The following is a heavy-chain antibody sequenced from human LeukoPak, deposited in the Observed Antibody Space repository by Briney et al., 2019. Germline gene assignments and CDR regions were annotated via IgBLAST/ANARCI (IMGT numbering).Heavy chain of an antibody. CDR1: GFTFEDSA. D-gene: IGHD3-3*01. V-gene: IGHV3-9*01. J-gene: IGHJ6*02. CDR3: ARERWSLYSNDYYYYGLDV. Sequence: GGSLRLSCAASGFTFEDSAMHWVRQAPGKGLEWVSGMNWDSGRVDYADSVKGRFTISRDNAKNSLYLQMNSLRAEDTAVYYCARERWSLYSNDYYYYGLDVWGQGTTVTVSS. CDR2: MNWDSGRV.